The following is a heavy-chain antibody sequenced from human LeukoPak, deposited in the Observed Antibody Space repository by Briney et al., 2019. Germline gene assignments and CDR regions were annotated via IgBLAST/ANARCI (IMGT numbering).Heavy chain of an antibody. J-gene: IGHJ6*02. CDR3: AKDRDSSGWYVDYYYYGMDV. CDR1: GGTFSTYA. Sequence: SVKVSCKASGGTFSTYAITWVRQAPGQGLEWMGGIIPIFGTANYAQKFQDRVTITTDASTSTVYMELTSLRSEDTAVYYCAKDRDSSGWYVDYYYYGMDVWGQGTTVTVSS. CDR2: IIPIFGTA. D-gene: IGHD6-19*01. V-gene: IGHV1-69*05.